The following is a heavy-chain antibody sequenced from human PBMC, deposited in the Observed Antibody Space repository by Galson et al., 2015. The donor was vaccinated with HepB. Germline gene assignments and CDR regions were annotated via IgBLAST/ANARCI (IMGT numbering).Heavy chain of an antibody. Sequence: LRLSCAASGFTFSNAWMSWVRQAPGKGLEWVGRIKSKTDGGTTDYAAPVKGRFTISRDDSKNTLYLQMNSLKTEDTAVYYCTARITMIVAQAADYWGQGTLVTVSS. CDR2: IKSKTDGGTT. CDR1: GFTFSNAW. CDR3: TARITMIVAQAADY. D-gene: IGHD3-22*01. J-gene: IGHJ4*02. V-gene: IGHV3-15*01.